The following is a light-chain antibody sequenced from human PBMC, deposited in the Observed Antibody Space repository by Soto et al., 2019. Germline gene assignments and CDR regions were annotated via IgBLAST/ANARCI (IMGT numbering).Light chain of an antibody. CDR1: SSDVGSYNL. V-gene: IGLV2-14*02. J-gene: IGLJ2*01. CDR3: SSYTGSSTVL. CDR2: EVS. Sequence: QSVLTQPASVSGSPGQSITISCTGTSSDVGSYNLVSWFQQHPGKAPKLIIYEVSSRPSGVSNRFSGSKSGNTASLTISGLQAEDEADYSCSSYTGSSTVLFGGGTQLTVL.